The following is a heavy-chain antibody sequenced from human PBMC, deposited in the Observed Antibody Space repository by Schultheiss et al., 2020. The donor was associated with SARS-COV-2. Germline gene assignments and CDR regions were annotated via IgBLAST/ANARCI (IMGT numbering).Heavy chain of an antibody. CDR3: ARLEPETIRYSNYTDY. Sequence: SETLSLTCAVYGGSFSGFYWSWIRQPPGKGLEWIGYIYYSGSTNYNPSLKSRVTISVDTSKNQFSLKLSSVTAADTAVYYCARLEPETIRYSNYTDYWGQGTLVTVSS. D-gene: IGHD4-11*01. CDR2: IYYSGST. J-gene: IGHJ4*02. V-gene: IGHV4-59*01. CDR1: GGSFSGFY.